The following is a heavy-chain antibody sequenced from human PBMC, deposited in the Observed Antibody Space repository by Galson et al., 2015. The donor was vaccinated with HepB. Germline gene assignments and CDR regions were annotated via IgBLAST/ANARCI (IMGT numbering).Heavy chain of an antibody. CDR1: GDSVSSNSAA. Sequence: CAISGDSVSSNSAAWNWIRQSSSRGLEWLGRTYYRSKWYNDYAVSVKSRITINPDTSKNQFSLQLNSVTPEDTAVYYCAKERLYCSGGSCYRDYYYGMDVWGQGTTVTVSS. CDR3: AKERLYCSGGSCYRDYYYGMDV. CDR2: TYYRSKWYN. J-gene: IGHJ6*02. D-gene: IGHD2-15*01. V-gene: IGHV6-1*01.